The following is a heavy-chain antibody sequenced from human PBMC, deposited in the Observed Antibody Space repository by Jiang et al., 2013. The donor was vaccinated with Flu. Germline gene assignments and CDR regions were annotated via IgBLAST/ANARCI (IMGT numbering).Heavy chain of an antibody. CDR1: GDTFSSYA. Sequence: SGAEVKKTGSSVKVSCKASGDTFSSYAISWVRQAPGQGLEWMGRIMPIFDTTNYAQKFQDRVTITADKSTSTAYMELSSLRSEDTAVYYCARDGTGYGSSWFVSWGQGTLVTVSS. D-gene: IGHD6-13*01. CDR3: ARDGTGYGSSWFVS. J-gene: IGHJ5*01. V-gene: IGHV1-69*06. CDR2: IMPIFDTT.